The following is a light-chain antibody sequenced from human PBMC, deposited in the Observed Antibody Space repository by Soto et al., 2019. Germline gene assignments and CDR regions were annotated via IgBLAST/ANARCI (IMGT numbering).Light chain of an antibody. J-gene: IGLJ2*01. Sequence: QSVLIQPPSASGTPGQRVTISCSGSSSNIGSNTVNWYQHLPGTAPKLLIYSNSQRPSGVPDRFSGSKSGTSASLAISGLQSEDEADYYCAAWDDSLNGVVFGGGTKLTV. CDR2: SNS. V-gene: IGLV1-44*01. CDR3: AAWDDSLNGVV. CDR1: SSNIGSNT.